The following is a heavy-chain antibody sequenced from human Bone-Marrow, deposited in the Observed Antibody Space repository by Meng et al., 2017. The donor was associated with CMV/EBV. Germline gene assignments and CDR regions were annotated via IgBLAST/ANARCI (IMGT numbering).Heavy chain of an antibody. Sequence: GESLKISCAASGFTFSSYAMSWVRQAPGKGLEWVSAISGSGGSTYYADSVKGRFTISRDNSKNTLYLQMNSLRAEDTAVYYCARDWGDYSSGWETDYYYYYGMDVWGQGTTVTVSS. J-gene: IGHJ6*02. CDR2: ISGSGGST. D-gene: IGHD6-19*01. CDR1: GFTFSSYA. CDR3: ARDWGDYSSGWETDYYYYYGMDV. V-gene: IGHV3-23*01.